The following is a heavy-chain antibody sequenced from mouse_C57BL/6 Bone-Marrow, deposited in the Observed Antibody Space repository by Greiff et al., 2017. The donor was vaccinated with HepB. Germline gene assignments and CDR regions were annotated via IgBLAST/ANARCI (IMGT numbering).Heavy chain of an antibody. V-gene: IGHV5-12*01. J-gene: IGHJ3*01. CDR3: ARHRNYYGTWFAY. Sequence: EVQLQESGGGLVQPGGSLKLSCAASGFTFSDYYMYWVRQTPEKRLEWVAYISNGGGSTYYPDTVKGRFTISRDNAKNTLYLQMSRLKSEDTAMYYCARHRNYYGTWFAYWGQGTLVTVSA. CDR2: ISNGGGST. D-gene: IGHD1-1*01. CDR1: GFTFSDYY.